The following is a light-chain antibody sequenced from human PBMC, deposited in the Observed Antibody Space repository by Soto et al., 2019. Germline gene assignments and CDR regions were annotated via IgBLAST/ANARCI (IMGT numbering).Light chain of an antibody. CDR3: HQYNNWPFT. V-gene: IGKV3-15*01. J-gene: IGKJ3*01. Sequence: EIVMTQSPATLSVSPGERATLSCRASQSVSSSLAWYQQKPGQAPRLLIYGASTRATGIPARFSGSGSGTELTLTISSLQSEDFAVYYCHQYNNWPFTFGPGTKVDIK. CDR1: QSVSSS. CDR2: GAS.